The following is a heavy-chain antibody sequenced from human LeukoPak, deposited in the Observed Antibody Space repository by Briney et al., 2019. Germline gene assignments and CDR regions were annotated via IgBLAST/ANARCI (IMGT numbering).Heavy chain of an antibody. V-gene: IGHV3-74*01. D-gene: IGHD4-17*01. CDR2: IASDGSST. CDR3: ARGRPHGNDY. J-gene: IGHJ4*02. CDR1: GFTFSTYS. Sequence: GGSLRLSCAASGFTFSTYSMNWVRQAPGKGLVWVSRIASDGSSTTYADSVKGRFSISRDNAKNTLYLQMNSLRVEDTAVYYCARGRPHGNDYWGQGTLVTVSS.